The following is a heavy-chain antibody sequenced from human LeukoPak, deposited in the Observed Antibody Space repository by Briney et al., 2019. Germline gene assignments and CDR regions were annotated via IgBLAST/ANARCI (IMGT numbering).Heavy chain of an antibody. J-gene: IGHJ2*01. CDR3: ARVGMEIGWSLEL. Sequence: SVKVSCKTSGFTFSTSAVQWVRQARGQRLEWIGWIIVGSGATNYAQSLQGRFTIARDMSTNTAYMELSSLRSDDTAVYYCARVGMEIGWSLELWGRGTLVTVSS. V-gene: IGHV1-58*01. CDR1: GFTFSTSA. D-gene: IGHD2-21*01. CDR2: IIVGSGAT.